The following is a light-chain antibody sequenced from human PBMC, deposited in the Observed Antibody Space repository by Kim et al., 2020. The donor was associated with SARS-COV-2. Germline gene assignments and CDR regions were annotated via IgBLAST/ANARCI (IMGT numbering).Light chain of an antibody. CDR1: KLGDKY. CDR2: QDS. V-gene: IGLV3-1*01. CDR3: QAWDSSVV. J-gene: IGLJ2*01. Sequence: SYELTQPPSVSVSPGQTASITCSGDKLGDKYACWYQQKPGHSPVLVIYQDSKRPSGIPERFSGSNSGNTATLTISGTQAMDEADYYCQAWDSSVVFGGGTQLTVL.